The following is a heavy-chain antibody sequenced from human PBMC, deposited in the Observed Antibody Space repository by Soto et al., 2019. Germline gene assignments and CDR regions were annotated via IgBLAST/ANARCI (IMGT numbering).Heavy chain of an antibody. J-gene: IGHJ5*02. Sequence: QVQLQESGPGLVKPSQTLSLTCTVSGGSISSGGYYWSWIRQHPGKGLEWIGYIYYSGSTYYNPSLKSRVTISVDXXKXQSXLKLSSVTAADTPVYYCARGLLIAAARTKYNWFDPWGQGTLVTVSS. CDR2: IYYSGST. V-gene: IGHV4-31*03. CDR1: GGSISSGGYY. CDR3: ARGLLIAAARTKYNWFDP. D-gene: IGHD6-13*01.